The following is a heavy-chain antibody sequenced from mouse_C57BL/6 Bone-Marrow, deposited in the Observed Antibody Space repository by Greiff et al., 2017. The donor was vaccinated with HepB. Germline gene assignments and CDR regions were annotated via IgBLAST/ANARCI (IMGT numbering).Heavy chain of an antibody. Sequence: EVHLVESGGGLVKPGGSLKLSCAASGFTFSDYGMHWVRQAPEKGLEWVAYISSGSSTIYYADTVKGRFTISRDNAKNTLFLQMTSLRSEDTAMYYCAIYYGNYSFAYWGQGTLVTVSA. V-gene: IGHV5-17*01. CDR2: ISSGSSTI. CDR3: AIYYGNYSFAY. J-gene: IGHJ3*01. D-gene: IGHD2-1*01. CDR1: GFTFSDYG.